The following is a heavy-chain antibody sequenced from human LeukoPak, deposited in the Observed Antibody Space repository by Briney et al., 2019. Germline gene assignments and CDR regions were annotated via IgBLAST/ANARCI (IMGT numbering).Heavy chain of an antibody. CDR1: GYSISSGYY. V-gene: IGHV4-38-2*02. Sequence: SETLSLTCTVAGYSISSGYYWGWIRQPPGKGLEWIGSIYHSGSTYYNPSLKSRVTILVDTSKNQFSLKLSSVTAADMAIYYCASGPGHSFKYWGQGTRVTVSS. CDR2: IYHSGST. CDR3: ASGPGHSFKY. D-gene: IGHD1-1*01. J-gene: IGHJ4*02.